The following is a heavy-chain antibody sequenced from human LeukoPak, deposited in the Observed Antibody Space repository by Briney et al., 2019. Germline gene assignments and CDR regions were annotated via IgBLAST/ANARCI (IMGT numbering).Heavy chain of an antibody. D-gene: IGHD2-2*01. CDR1: GFTFNNYA. J-gene: IGHJ3*02. CDR3: AKGYCSSTSCFERDAFDI. Sequence: TGGSLRLSCAASGFTFNNYAMSWVRQAPGKGLEWVSVISGSGPTTYYADSVKGRFTISRDNSKNTLFLLMNGLRAEDTAVYYCAKGYCSSTSCFERDAFDIWGQGTMVTVSS. CDR2: ISGSGPTT. V-gene: IGHV3-23*01.